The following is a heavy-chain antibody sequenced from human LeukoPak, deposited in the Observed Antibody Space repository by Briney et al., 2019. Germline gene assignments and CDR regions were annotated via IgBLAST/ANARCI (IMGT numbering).Heavy chain of an antibody. CDR2: ISGSGGST. Sequence: GGSLRLSCAASGFTFSSYAMSWVRQAPGKGLEWVSAISGSGGSTYYADSVKGRFTISRDNSKNTLYLQMNSLRAEDTAVYYCAKWGKYCSTSCYTYFDYWGQGTLVTVSS. D-gene: IGHD2-2*02. CDR1: GFTFSSYA. CDR3: AKWGKYCSTSCYTYFDY. J-gene: IGHJ4*02. V-gene: IGHV3-23*01.